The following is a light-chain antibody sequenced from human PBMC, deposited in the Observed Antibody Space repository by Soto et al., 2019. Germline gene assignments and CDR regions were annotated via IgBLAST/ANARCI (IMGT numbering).Light chain of an antibody. CDR2: AAS. Sequence: DIQMTQSPSSLSASVGDRVTITCRASQSISSYLNWYQQKPGKAPKLLIYAASSLQSGVPSRFRGSGPTTDFTLTTTNQQPEDFATYYCQQRYSTPFTFGPGTKVDIK. CDR1: QSISSY. J-gene: IGKJ3*01. V-gene: IGKV1-39*01. CDR3: QQRYSTPFT.